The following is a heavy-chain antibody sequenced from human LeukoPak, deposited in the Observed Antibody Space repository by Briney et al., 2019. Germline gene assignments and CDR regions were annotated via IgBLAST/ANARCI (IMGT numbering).Heavy chain of an antibody. CDR1: GYTLTELS. J-gene: IGHJ5*02. CDR2: FDPEDGET. D-gene: IGHD6-19*01. CDR3: ATDRGIEQWQPRSSWFDP. Sequence: ASVKVSCKVSGYTLTELSMHWVRQAPGKGLEWMGGFDPEDGETIYAQKFQGRVTMTEDTSTDTAYMELSSLRSEDTAVYYCATDRGIEQWQPRSSWFDPWGQGTLVTVSS. V-gene: IGHV1-24*01.